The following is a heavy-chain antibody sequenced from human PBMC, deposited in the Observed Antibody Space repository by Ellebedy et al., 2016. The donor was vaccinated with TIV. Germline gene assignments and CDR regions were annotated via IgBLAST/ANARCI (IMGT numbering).Heavy chain of an antibody. CDR1: GFTFDDYG. CDR2: INWNGGRT. D-gene: IGHD4-23*01. CDR3: ARDLGHSGFDY. J-gene: IGHJ4*02. Sequence: GESLKISCAASGFTFDDYGMSWVRQAPGTGLEWVSGINWNGGRTGYVDSVKGRFTISGDNAKNPLYLQMNSLRADDTALYHCARDLGHSGFDYWGQGTLVTVSS. V-gene: IGHV3-20*01.